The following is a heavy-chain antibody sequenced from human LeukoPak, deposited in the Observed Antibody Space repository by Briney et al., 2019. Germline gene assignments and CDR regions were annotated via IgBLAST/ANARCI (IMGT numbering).Heavy chain of an antibody. Sequence: GGSLRLSCAASGFTFDDYAMHWVRQAPGKGLEWVSGISWNSGSIGYADSVKGRFTISRDNAKNSLYLQMNSLRAEDTALYYCAKVSGYSSGRDDYWGQGTLVTVSS. V-gene: IGHV3-9*01. D-gene: IGHD6-19*01. CDR2: ISWNSGSI. CDR3: AKVSGYSSGRDDY. CDR1: GFTFDDYA. J-gene: IGHJ4*02.